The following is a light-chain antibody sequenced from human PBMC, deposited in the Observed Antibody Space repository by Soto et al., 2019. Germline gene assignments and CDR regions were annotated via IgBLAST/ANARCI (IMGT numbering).Light chain of an antibody. V-gene: IGLV2-14*03. CDR3: SSYTSSSSYV. J-gene: IGLJ1*01. Sequence: QSALTQPASVSDSPGQSITISCIGTSSDIGGFYHVSWHQQHPGKAPKLIISDVSNRPSGVSNRFSGSKTGNSASLIISGLQAEDEADYYCSSYTSSSSYVFGSGTKLTVL. CDR2: DVS. CDR1: SSDIGGFYH.